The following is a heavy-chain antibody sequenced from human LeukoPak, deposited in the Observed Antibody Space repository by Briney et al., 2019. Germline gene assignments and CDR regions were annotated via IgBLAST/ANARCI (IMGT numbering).Heavy chain of an antibody. CDR2: LRSDGNSK. Sequence: GGSLRLSCAASGFTFSGYGMHWVRQAPGKGLEWVAFLRSDGNSKYYVHSVKGRFTISRDNSKNTLYLQMNRLRPEDTAIYYCTKGDCSGDNCYGTDYWGQGTLVTVSS. D-gene: IGHD2-15*01. V-gene: IGHV3-30*02. CDR1: GFTFSGYG. CDR3: TKGDCSGDNCYGTDY. J-gene: IGHJ4*02.